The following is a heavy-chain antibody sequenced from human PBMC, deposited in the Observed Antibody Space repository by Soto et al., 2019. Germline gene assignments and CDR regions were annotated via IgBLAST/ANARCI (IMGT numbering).Heavy chain of an antibody. CDR1: GFTFSDYY. CDR2: ISSSGSTI. CDR3: ARVYLRDCGGDCYYFDY. J-gene: IGHJ4*02. Sequence: GESLKISCAASGFTFSDYYMSWIRQAPGKGLEWVSYISSSGSTIYYADSVKGRFTISRDNAKNSLYLQMNSLRAEDTAVYYCARVYLRDCGGDCYYFDYWGQGTLVTVSS. D-gene: IGHD2-21*02. V-gene: IGHV3-11*01.